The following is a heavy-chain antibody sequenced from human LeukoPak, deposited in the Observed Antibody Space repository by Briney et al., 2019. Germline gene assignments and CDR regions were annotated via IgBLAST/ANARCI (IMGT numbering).Heavy chain of an antibody. CDR1: GGSISSYY. V-gene: IGHV4-59*01. CDR3: ARGVYIAAAQYGY. D-gene: IGHD6-13*01. Sequence: SETLSLTCTVSGGSISSYYWSWIRQPPGKGLEWIGYIYYSGTTNYNPSRKSRVTISVDTSKNQFSLKLSSVTAADTAVYYCARGVYIAAAQYGYWGQGTLVTVSS. CDR2: IYYSGTT. J-gene: IGHJ4*02.